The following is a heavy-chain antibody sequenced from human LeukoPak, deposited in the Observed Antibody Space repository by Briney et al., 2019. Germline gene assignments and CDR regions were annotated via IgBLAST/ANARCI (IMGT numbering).Heavy chain of an antibody. Sequence: GESLKISCKGSGYSITNYWIGWVRQMPGKGLEWMGIIYPADSDIRYSPSLQGQVTISADKSISTAYLQWSSLKASDTAMYYCARQEYCSGGSCYTWFDPWGQGTLVTVSS. CDR1: GYSITNYW. V-gene: IGHV5-51*01. D-gene: IGHD2-15*01. CDR2: IYPADSDI. CDR3: ARQEYCSGGSCYTWFDP. J-gene: IGHJ5*02.